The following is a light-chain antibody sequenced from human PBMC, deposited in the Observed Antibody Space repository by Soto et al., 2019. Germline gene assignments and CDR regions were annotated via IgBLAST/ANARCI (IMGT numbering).Light chain of an antibody. Sequence: EIVLTQCPATLSLSLWARAPLSXVASQSVSSSFLAWYQQKPGQGPRLLIHGASFRATGIPDRFSGSGSGTDFTLTISRLEPEDFAVYYCQQYGDSPITFGQGTRLEIK. V-gene: IGKV3-20*01. CDR3: QQYGDSPIT. J-gene: IGKJ5*01. CDR1: QSVSSSF. CDR2: GAS.